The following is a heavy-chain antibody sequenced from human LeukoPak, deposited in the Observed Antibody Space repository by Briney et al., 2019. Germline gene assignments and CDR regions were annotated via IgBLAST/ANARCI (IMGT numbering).Heavy chain of an antibody. CDR2: ISAYNGNT. CDR3: AREGRAGYCSSTSCPHNWFDP. J-gene: IGHJ5*02. D-gene: IGHD2-2*03. Sequence: ASVKVSCKASGYTFTSYGISWVRQAPGQGLEWMGWISAYNGNTNYAQKFQGRVTMTRDTSTSTVYMELSSLRSEDTAVYYCAREGRAGYCSSTSCPHNWFDPWGQGTLVTVSS. V-gene: IGHV1-18*01. CDR1: GYTFTSYG.